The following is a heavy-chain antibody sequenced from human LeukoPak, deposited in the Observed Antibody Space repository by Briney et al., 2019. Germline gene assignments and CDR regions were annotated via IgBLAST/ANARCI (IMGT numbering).Heavy chain of an antibody. Sequence: PSETLSLTCTVSGGSISSYYWSWIRQPPGKGLEWIGYIYYSGSTNYNPSLKSRVTISVDTSKNQFSLKLSSVTAADTAVYYCARWGARLSYYYIDVWGKGTTVIVSS. J-gene: IGHJ6*03. CDR3: ARWGARLSYYYIDV. CDR2: IYYSGST. CDR1: GGSISSYY. D-gene: IGHD1-26*01. V-gene: IGHV4-59*01.